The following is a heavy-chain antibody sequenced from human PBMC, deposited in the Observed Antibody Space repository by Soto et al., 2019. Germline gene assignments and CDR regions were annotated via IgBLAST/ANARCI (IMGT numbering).Heavy chain of an antibody. J-gene: IGHJ4*02. D-gene: IGHD2-15*01. CDR2: IIPIFGTA. CDR3: AGGGLGYCSGGSCYSWDY. CDR1: GGTFSSYA. Sequence: QVQLVQSGAEVKKPGSSVKVSCKASGGTFSSYAISWVRQAPGQGLEWMGGIIPIFGTANYAQKFQGRVTITADESTSTAYMELSSLRSEDTAVYYCAGGGLGYCSGGSCYSWDYWGQGTLVTVSS. V-gene: IGHV1-69*01.